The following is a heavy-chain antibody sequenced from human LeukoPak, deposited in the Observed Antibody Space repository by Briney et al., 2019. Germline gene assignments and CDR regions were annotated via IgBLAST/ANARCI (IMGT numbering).Heavy chain of an antibody. CDR1: GGSISSGDYY. D-gene: IGHD3-10*01. V-gene: IGHV4-30-4*01. CDR2: IYYSGST. Sequence: SQTLSLTCTVSGGSISSGDYYWSWIRQPPGKGLEWIGYIYYSGSTYYNPSLKSRVTISVDTSKNQFSLKLSSLTAADTAVYYCAREATMVRGISWFDPWGQGTLITVSS. CDR3: AREATMVRGISWFDP. J-gene: IGHJ5*02.